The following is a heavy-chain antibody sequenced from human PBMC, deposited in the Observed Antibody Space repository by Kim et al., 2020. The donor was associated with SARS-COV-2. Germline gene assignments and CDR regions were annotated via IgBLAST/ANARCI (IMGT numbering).Heavy chain of an antibody. CDR1: GFTFEHYY. J-gene: IGHJ5*01. V-gene: IGHV3-7*01. CDR2: IMQDGSDK. CDR3: ARVKTGTTPLFDS. D-gene: IGHD1-1*01. Sequence: GGSLRLSCAASGFTFEHYYMSWVRQAPGQGLEWVANIMQDGSDKFYVDSVKGRFTISRDNAKSSLYLQLNSLRVEDTAIYYCARVKTGTTPLFDSWGLGTLVTVSS.